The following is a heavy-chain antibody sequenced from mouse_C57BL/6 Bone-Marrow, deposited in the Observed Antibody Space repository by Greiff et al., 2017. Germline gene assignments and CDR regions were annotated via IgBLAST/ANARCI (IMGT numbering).Heavy chain of an antibody. Sequence: QVQLQQPGAELVMPGASVKLSCKASGYTFTSYWVHWVKQRPGQGLEWIGEIDPSDSYTNYNQKFKGKSTLTVDKSSSTAYMQLSSLTSEDSAVYYCVVITTVVYYYAMDYWGQGTSVTVSS. D-gene: IGHD1-1*01. V-gene: IGHV1-69*01. CDR3: VVITTVVYYYAMDY. CDR1: GYTFTSYW. CDR2: IDPSDSYT. J-gene: IGHJ4*01.